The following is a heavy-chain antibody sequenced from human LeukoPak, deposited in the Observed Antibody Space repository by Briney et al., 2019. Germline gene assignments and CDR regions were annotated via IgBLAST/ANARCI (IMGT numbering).Heavy chain of an antibody. CDR2: ISRDSATT. V-gene: IGHV3-48*04. CDR1: GFIFTTYG. CDR3: VRSLFDRLMRD. D-gene: IGHD2-8*01. J-gene: IGHJ4*02. Sequence: GGSLRLSCAASGFIFTTYGMNWVRQAPGKELEWVSYISRDSATTYYADSVKGRFSISRDNAKNSLFLQMNSLRAEDTAVYYCVRSLFDRLMRDWGQGTLVTVSS.